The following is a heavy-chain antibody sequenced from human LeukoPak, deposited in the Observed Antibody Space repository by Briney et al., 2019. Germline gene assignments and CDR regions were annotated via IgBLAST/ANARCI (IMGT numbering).Heavy chain of an antibody. V-gene: IGHV3-23*01. D-gene: IGHD6-19*01. Sequence: GGSLRLSCAASGFTFSSYAMSWVRHAPGKGLEWVSAISTSGDNTYYADAVKGRFTISRDNSKNTLYLQMNSLRAEDTAVYYCARALHAFSSGWNFDYWGQGTLVTVSS. CDR3: ARALHAFSSGWNFDY. CDR2: ISTSGDNT. J-gene: IGHJ4*02. CDR1: GFTFSSYA.